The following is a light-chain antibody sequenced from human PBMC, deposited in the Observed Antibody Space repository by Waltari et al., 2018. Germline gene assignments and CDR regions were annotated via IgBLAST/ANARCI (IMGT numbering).Light chain of an antibody. CDR2: DAS. CDR3: QQRRNWPLT. J-gene: IGKJ4*01. CDR1: QSVGTY. Sequence: EIVLTQSPAVLSSSPGERPTLSCRASQSVGTYLAWYQQRPGQSPRLLIYDASYRATGIPARFSGSGSETDFTLTISSLQPEDFAVYYCQQRRNWPLTFGGGTRVQI. V-gene: IGKV3-11*01.